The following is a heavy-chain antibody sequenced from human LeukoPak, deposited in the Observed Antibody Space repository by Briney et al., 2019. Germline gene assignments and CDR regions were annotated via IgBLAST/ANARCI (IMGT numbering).Heavy chain of an antibody. V-gene: IGHV3-21*01. CDR1: GFAFSTYT. CDR3: ARDPSEASHPYYFDF. CDR2: ISSSGRYI. J-gene: IGHJ4*02. Sequence: GGSLRLSCAASGFAFSTYTMSWVRLAPGKGLEWVSSISSSGRYIYYADSVKGRFTISRDNAENSLSLQIISLRDEDTAVYSCARDPSEASHPYYFDFWGRGTLVTVSS.